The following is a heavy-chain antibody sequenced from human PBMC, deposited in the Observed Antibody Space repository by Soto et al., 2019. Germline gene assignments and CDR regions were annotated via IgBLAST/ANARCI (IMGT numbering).Heavy chain of an antibody. V-gene: IGHV4-4*07. D-gene: IGHD1-26*01. CDR1: NGSIRAYY. CDR3: ARSSPRGEQLFFDF. J-gene: IGHJ4*02. Sequence: LSLTCTVSNGSIRAYYWNWIRQPAGKGLEWIGRIYSTGTTYFNPSLKSRVTMSVDTSTNQFSLRLTSVTAADTAMYYCARSSPRGEQLFFDFWGQGAQVTVSS. CDR2: IYSTGTT.